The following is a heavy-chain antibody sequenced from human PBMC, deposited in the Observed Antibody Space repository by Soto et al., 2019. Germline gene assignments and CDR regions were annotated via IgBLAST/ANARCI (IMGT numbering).Heavy chain of an antibody. J-gene: IGHJ4*02. V-gene: IGHV3-30*18. CDR3: AKEGAVAGIGILIDY. CDR2: ISYDGSNK. CDR1: GFTFSSYG. D-gene: IGHD6-19*01. Sequence: GGSLRLSCAASGFTFSSYGMHWVRQAPGKGLEWVAVISYDGSNKYYADSVKGRFTISRDNSKNTLYLQMNSLRAEDTAVYYCAKEGAVAGIGILIDYWGQGTLVTVSS.